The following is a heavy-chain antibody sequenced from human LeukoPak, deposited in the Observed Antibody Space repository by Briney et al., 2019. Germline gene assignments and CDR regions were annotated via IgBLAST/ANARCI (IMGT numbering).Heavy chain of an antibody. CDR1: GGSISSYY. Sequence: SETLSLTCTVSGGSISSYYWSWIRQPPGKGLEWIGYIYYSGSTNYNPSLKSRVTISVDTSKNQFSLKLSSVTAADTAVYYCAREYCSSTSCLPSLGYMDVWGKGTTVTVSS. V-gene: IGHV4-59*01. J-gene: IGHJ6*03. CDR2: IYYSGST. CDR3: AREYCSSTSCLPSLGYMDV. D-gene: IGHD2-2*01.